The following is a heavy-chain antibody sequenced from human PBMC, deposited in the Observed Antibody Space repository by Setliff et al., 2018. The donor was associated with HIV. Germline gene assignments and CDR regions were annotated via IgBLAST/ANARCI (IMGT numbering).Heavy chain of an antibody. J-gene: IGHJ3*01. CDR2: IAHDGGTQ. V-gene: IGHV3-30*03. Sequence: LRLSCAASGITFSTNAMHWVRQVPGKGLQWVAVIAHDGGTQYYADSVLGRFTISRDNSKNTLDLQMNSLRVDDTAIYYCARGHRTSDAFDVWGQGTMVT. D-gene: IGHD2-2*01. CDR3: ARGHRTSDAFDV. CDR1: GITFSTNA.